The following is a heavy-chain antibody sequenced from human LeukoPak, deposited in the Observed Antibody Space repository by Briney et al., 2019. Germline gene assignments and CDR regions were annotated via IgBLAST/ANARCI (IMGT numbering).Heavy chain of an antibody. J-gene: IGHJ4*01. CDR1: GFTFSTYA. Sequence: GGSLRLSCAASGFTFSTYAMHWVRQAPGKGLEWVAVTSSDGTVKYCPDSVKGRFTISRDNSKNTLYLQVNSLRPEDTGVYYCARDPVPAAARHFDYWGQGTLVTVSS. D-gene: IGHD2-2*01. CDR3: ARDPVPAAARHFDY. CDR2: TSSDGTVK. V-gene: IGHV3-30-3*01.